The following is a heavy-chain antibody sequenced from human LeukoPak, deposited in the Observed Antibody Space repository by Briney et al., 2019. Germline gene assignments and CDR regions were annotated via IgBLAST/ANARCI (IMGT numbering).Heavy chain of an antibody. CDR3: AKGPSPQLVRGPAYYYYYGMDV. Sequence: PGGSLRLSCGASGFNLCSYAMRWVRQAPAGGLEGVPAISGSGGSTYYAASMKGRFTISRDNSRKAPYLPMNSLRAQDTAVYSGAKGPSPQLVRGPAYYYYYGMDVWGQGTPVTVSS. V-gene: IGHV3-23*01. CDR1: GFNLCSYA. CDR2: ISGSGGST. D-gene: IGHD6-13*01. J-gene: IGHJ6*02.